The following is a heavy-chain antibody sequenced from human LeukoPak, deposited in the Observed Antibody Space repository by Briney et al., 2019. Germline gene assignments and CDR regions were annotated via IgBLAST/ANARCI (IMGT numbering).Heavy chain of an antibody. CDR3: ARAIWSGYYAYYFDY. CDR1: GFTFSDYY. V-gene: IGHV3-11*01. D-gene: IGHD3-3*01. CDR2: ISSSGSTI. J-gene: IGHJ4*02. Sequence: GGSLRLSCAASGFTFSDYYMSWIRQAPGKGLEWVSYISSSGSTIYYADSVKGRFTISRDNAKKSLYLQMNSLRAEDTAVYYCARAIWSGYYAYYFDYWGQGTLVTVSS.